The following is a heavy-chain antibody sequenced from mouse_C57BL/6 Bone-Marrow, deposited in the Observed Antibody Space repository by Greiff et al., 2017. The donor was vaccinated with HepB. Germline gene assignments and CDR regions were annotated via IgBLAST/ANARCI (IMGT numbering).Heavy chain of an antibody. V-gene: IGHV1-82*01. CDR3: ARRRGFAY. J-gene: IGHJ3*01. CDR2: IYPGDGDT. CDR1: GYAFSSSW. Sequence: LQESGPELVKPGASVKISCKASGYAFSSSWMNWVKQRPGKGLEWIGRIYPGDGDTNYNGKFKGKATLTADKSSSTAYMQLSSLTSEDSAVYFCARRRGFAYWGQGTLVTVSA.